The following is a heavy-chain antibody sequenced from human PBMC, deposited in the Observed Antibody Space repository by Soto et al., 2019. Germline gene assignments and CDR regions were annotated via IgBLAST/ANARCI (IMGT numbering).Heavy chain of an antibody. CDR3: TTGSNYYDSSGYCYPPFDY. V-gene: IGHV3-15*01. Sequence: AGGSLRLSCAASGFTFSNAWMSWVRQAPGKGLEWVGRIKSKTDGGTTDYAAPVKGRFTISRDDSKNTLYLQMNSLKTEDTAVYYCTTGSNYYDSSGYCYPPFDYWGQGTLVTVSS. CDR2: IKSKTDGGTT. J-gene: IGHJ4*02. D-gene: IGHD3-22*01. CDR1: GFTFSNAW.